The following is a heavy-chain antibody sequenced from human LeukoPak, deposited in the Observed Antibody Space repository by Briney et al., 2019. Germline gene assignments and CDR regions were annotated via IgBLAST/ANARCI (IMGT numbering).Heavy chain of an antibody. CDR2: IYYTGSS. V-gene: IGHV4-39*02. CDR3: ARDCSGGSCFSGPFEY. Sequence: PSETLSLTCTVSGGSISYSSYYWGWIRQPPGKGLEWIGSIYYTGSSYYNPSLKSRVTISVDTSKNQFSLKLRSVTAADTAVYYCARDCSGGSCFSGPFEYWGQGTLITVSS. J-gene: IGHJ4*02. D-gene: IGHD2-15*01. CDR1: GGSISYSSYY.